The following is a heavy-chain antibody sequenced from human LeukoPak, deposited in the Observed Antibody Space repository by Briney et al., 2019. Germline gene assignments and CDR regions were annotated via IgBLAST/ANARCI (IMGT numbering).Heavy chain of an antibody. V-gene: IGHV1-69*04. D-gene: IGHD3-10*01. J-gene: IGHJ5*02. Sequence: RASVKVSCTASGYTFTSYDINWVRQATGQGLEWMGRIIPILGIANYAQKFQGKVTITADKSTSTAYMELSSLRSEDTAVDSCARYVWGYYGSGSYYENWFDPWGQGTLVTVSS. CDR2: IIPILGIA. CDR3: ARYVWGYYGSGSYYENWFDP. CDR1: GYTFTSYD.